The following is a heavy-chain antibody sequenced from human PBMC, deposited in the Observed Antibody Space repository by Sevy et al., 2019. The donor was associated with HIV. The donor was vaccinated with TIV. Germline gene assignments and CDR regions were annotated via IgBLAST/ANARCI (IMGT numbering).Heavy chain of an antibody. V-gene: IGHV3-30*03. CDR2: ISHVGRST. CDR3: KGGFKGGGNDCFMQ. J-gene: IGHJ4*02. Sequence: GGSLRLSCATSGFTFSGHGMHWVRHAPGKGLEWLAVISHVGRSTFDAASLKGRFIISRDNSKNTLFLQMNSLTAADTAVYCAKGGFKGGGNDCFMQWGQGTLVTVSS. CDR1: GFTFSGHG. D-gene: IGHD2-21*01.